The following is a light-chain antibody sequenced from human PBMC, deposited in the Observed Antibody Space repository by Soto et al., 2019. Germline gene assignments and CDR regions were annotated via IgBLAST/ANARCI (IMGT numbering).Light chain of an antibody. V-gene: IGKV3-20*01. CDR3: QQYGSSGT. J-gene: IGKJ1*01. CDR2: GAS. CDR1: QIISSW. Sequence: VMTQSPATLPASVGDRVTITPRASQIISSWLAWYQQKPGQAPRLLIYGASSRATGIPDRFSGSGSGTDFTLTISRLEPEDFAVYYCQQYGSSGTFGQGTKVDIK.